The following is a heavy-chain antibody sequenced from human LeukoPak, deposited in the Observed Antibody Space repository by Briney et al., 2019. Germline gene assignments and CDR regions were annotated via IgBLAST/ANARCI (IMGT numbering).Heavy chain of an antibody. D-gene: IGHD6-6*01. CDR1: GGSFSGYY. CDR2: ITHSGST. Sequence: KPSETLSLTCAVYGGSFSGYYWSWIRQPPGKGLEWIGEITHSGSTNYNPSLKSRVTISVDTSKNQFSLTLSSVTAADTAVYYCARGLTRIAARFWTDYWGQGTLVTVSS. CDR3: ARGLTRIAARFWTDY. V-gene: IGHV4-34*01. J-gene: IGHJ4*02.